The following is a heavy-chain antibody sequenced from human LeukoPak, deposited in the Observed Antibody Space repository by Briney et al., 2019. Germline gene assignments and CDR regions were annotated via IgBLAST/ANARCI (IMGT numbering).Heavy chain of an antibody. CDR1: GFTVSTSY. CDR2: IYAGGST. CDR3: AKDTSSPIFGVAYYFDS. Sequence: GGPLRLSCAASGFTVSTSYMSWVRQAPGKGREWVSTIYAGGSTHYADSVKGRFTISRDNSTNTLFLQMNSLRAEDTAVYYCAKDTSSPIFGVAYYFDSWGQGTLVTVSS. V-gene: IGHV3-66*01. D-gene: IGHD3-3*01. J-gene: IGHJ4*02.